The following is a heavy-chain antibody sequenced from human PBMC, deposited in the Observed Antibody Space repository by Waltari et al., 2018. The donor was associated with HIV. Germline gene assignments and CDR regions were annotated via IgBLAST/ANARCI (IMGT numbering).Heavy chain of an antibody. D-gene: IGHD3-22*01. CDR3: ARYYYDHSGLAD. CDR1: GDLTSTYY. Sequence: QLQLLESGPRLVKPSETLSLTCTVSGDLTSTYYWTWIRQPAGKGLEWIGRIFTSGSANYNPSLKSRVTLSLDKSKNQFSLKLSSVTAADSAVYYCARYYYDHSGLADWGHGTLVTVSS. CDR2: IFTSGSA. J-gene: IGHJ4*01. V-gene: IGHV4-4*07.